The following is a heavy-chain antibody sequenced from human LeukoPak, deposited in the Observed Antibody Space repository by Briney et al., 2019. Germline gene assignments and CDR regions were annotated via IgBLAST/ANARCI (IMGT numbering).Heavy chain of an antibody. CDR2: ISNNGGYT. Sequence: HAGGSLRLSCVASGFIVSNNYLNWVRQAPGKGLEWVSAISNNGGYTYYADSVQGRFTISRDNSKSTLCLQMNSLRAEDTAVYYCAKQLGYCSDGSCYFPYWGQGTLVTVSS. D-gene: IGHD2-15*01. V-gene: IGHV3-23*01. CDR3: AKQLGYCSDGSCYFPY. J-gene: IGHJ4*02. CDR1: GFIVSNNY.